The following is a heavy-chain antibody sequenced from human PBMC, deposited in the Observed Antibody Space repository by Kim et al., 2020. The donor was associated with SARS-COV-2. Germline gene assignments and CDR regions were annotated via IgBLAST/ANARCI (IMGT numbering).Heavy chain of an antibody. CDR3: AIYYDSSGYWGAY. Sequence: GGSLRLSCAASGFTFSTYGMHWVRQAPGGGLDWVAVISYDGSNKYYGDSVKGRFTISRDNSKNTLILQMNSLRAEDTAVYYCAIYYDSSGYWGAYWGQGTLVTVSS. D-gene: IGHD3-22*01. CDR1: GFTFSTYG. J-gene: IGHJ4*02. CDR2: ISYDGSNK. V-gene: IGHV3-30*03.